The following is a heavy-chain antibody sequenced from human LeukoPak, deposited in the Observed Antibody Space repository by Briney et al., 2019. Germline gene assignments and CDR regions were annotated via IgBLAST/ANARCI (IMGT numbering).Heavy chain of an antibody. V-gene: IGHV3-21*04. D-gene: IGHD6-13*01. Sequence: PGGSLRLSCAASGFTFSTYSMNWVRQAPGKGLEWVSSISSSNSYIYYADSVKGRFTISRDNAKNSLYLQMNSLRAEDTAVYYCAKGNGIAAAGAIDYWGQGTLVTVSS. CDR1: GFTFSTYS. CDR3: AKGNGIAAAGAIDY. CDR2: ISSSNSYI. J-gene: IGHJ4*02.